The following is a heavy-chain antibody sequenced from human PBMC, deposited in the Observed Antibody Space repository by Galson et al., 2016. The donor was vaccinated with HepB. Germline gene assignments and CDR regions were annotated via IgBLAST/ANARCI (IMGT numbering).Heavy chain of an antibody. V-gene: IGHV1-46*01. J-gene: IGHJ4*02. Sequence: SVKVSCKASGYTFTTXXVHXXXQAXXXGLXXIGXXXPDXXXTXXXQNSXGRVTVXGDTSTSTVXMELSSLTSEDTAXXYCARDGHKWDFDYWGQGSL. CDR2: XXPDXXXT. CDR1: GYTFTTXX. D-gene: IGHD1-26*01. CDR3: ARDGHKWDFDY.